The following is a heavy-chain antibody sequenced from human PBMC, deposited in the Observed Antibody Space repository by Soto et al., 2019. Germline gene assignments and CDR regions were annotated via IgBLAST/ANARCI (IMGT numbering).Heavy chain of an antibody. CDR2: IYHTGSS. CDR1: GGSISLFY. V-gene: IGHV4-59*01. Sequence: QVQLQESGPGLVKPSETLSLTCNVSGGSISLFYWAWVRQPPGKGLEWIGFIYHTGSSSSDPSLKSLVTMSVDTSKNQISLKLTSVTAADTAVYYCARALSDYDYALDVWGQGATVTVSS. D-gene: IGHD2-15*01. CDR3: ARALSDYDYALDV. J-gene: IGHJ6*02.